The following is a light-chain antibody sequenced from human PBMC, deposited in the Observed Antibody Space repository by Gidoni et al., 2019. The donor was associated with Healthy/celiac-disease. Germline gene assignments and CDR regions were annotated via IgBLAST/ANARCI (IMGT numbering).Light chain of an antibody. Sequence: DVVMTQSQLSLPVTLGQQASISCRSSQSLVYSDGNTYLNWVQQRPGRSPRLLIYKVSNRDPGVPDRISNIGSCTDFTLKIILVDTDAFFIYYYFQNTPYLTFTF. J-gene: IGKJ3*01. CDR3: FQNTPYLTFT. V-gene: IGKV2-30*01. CDR1: QSLVYSDGNTY. CDR2: KVS.